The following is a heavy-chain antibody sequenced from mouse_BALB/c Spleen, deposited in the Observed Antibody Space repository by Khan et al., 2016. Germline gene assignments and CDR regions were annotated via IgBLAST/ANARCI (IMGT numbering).Heavy chain of an antibody. D-gene: IGHD2-4*01. CDR1: GYSITSDYA. CDR2: ISYSGST. CDR3: ARYWDYDDYYAMDY. V-gene: IGHV3-2*02. Sequence: EVQLQESGPGLVKPSQSLSLTCTVTGYSITSDYAWNWIRQFPGNKLEWMGYISYSGSTSYNPSLKSRISITRDTSKNQFFLQLNSVTTEDTATYHCARYWDYDDYYAMDYWGQGTSVTVSS. J-gene: IGHJ4*01.